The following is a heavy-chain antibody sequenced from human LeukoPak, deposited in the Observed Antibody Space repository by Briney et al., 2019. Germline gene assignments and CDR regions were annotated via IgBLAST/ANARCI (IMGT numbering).Heavy chain of an antibody. D-gene: IGHD6-19*01. Sequence: PGGSLRLSCAASGFTFSDYYMSWIRQAPGKGLEWVSYISSSGSTIYYADSVKGRFTISRDNAKNSLYLQMNSLRAEDTAVYYCARDAFSVAEILDGMDVWGQGTTVTVS. CDR3: ARDAFSVAEILDGMDV. J-gene: IGHJ6*02. V-gene: IGHV3-11*01. CDR2: ISSSGSTI. CDR1: GFTFSDYY.